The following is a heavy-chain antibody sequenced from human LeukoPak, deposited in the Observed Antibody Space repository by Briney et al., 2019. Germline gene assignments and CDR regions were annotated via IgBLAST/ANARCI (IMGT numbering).Heavy chain of an antibody. J-gene: IGHJ6*03. CDR1: GYTFTSYG. V-gene: IGHV1-18*01. D-gene: IGHD6-13*01. CDR3: ARAGTPGYSSSWYLYYYYYYMDV. Sequence: ASVKVSCKASGYTFTSYGISWVRQAPGRGLEWMGWISAYNGNTNYAQKLQGRVTMTTDTSTSTAYMELRSLRSDDTAVYYCARAGTPGYSSSWYLYYYYYYMDVWGKGTTVTVSS. CDR2: ISAYNGNT.